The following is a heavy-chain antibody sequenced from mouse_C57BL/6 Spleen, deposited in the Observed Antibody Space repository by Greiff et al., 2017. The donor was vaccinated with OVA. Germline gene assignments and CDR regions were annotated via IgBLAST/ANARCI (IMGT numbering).Heavy chain of an antibody. Sequence: VKLMESGPGLVQPSQSLSITCTVSGFSLTSYGVHWVRQSPGKGLEWLGVIWRGGSTDYNAAFMSRLSITKDNSKSQVFFKMNSLQADDTAIYYCAKSQYGYPYFDYWGQGTTLTVSS. J-gene: IGHJ2*01. CDR1: GFSLTSYG. V-gene: IGHV2-5*01. CDR2: IWRGGST. CDR3: AKSQYGYPYFDY. D-gene: IGHD2-2*01.